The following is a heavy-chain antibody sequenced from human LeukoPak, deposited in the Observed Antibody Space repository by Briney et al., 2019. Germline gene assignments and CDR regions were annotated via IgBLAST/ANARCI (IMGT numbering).Heavy chain of an antibody. D-gene: IGHD3-22*01. CDR2: ISGTGGST. V-gene: IGHV3-23*01. CDR1: GFTFSNYA. Sequence: GGSLRLSCAASGFTFSNYAMSWVRQAPGKGLGWVSAISGTGGSTYYADSVKGRFTISRDNSKNTLYLQMNSLRAEDTAVYYCAKEPHNYYDSSGYYNYFDYWGQGTLVTVSS. CDR3: AKEPHNYYDSSGYYNYFDY. J-gene: IGHJ4*02.